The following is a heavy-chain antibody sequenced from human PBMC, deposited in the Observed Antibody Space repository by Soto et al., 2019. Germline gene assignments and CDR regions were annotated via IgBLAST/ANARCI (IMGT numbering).Heavy chain of an antibody. CDR2: IYRCGSA. D-gene: IGHD5-18*01. CDR1: GFTVSSNY. J-gene: IGHJ4*02. Sequence: PGASLRLSCAASGFTVSSNYTSWVRLAPGKGLEWVSVIYRCGSAYYADSVKGRFTISRDNSKNTLYLQMNSLRAEDTAVYYCARHGYSYGGGYFDYWGQGT. V-gene: IGHV3-66*04. CDR3: ARHGYSYGGGYFDY.